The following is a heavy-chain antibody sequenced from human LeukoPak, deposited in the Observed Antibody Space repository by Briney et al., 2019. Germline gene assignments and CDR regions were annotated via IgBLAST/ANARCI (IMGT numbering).Heavy chain of an antibody. Sequence: SETLSLTCTVSGGSISSSSYYWGWIRQPPGKGLEWIGSIYYSGSTYYNPSLKSRVTISVDTSKNQFSLKLSSVTAADTAVYYCARGRPYYDFWSGYYTYYFDYWGQGTLVTVSS. V-gene: IGHV4-39*01. CDR2: IYYSGST. D-gene: IGHD3-3*01. CDR3: ARGRPYYDFWSGYYTYYFDY. J-gene: IGHJ4*02. CDR1: GGSISSSSYY.